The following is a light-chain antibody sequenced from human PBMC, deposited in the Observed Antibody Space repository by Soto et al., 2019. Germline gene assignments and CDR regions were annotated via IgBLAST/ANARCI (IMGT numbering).Light chain of an antibody. CDR1: RSVNRN. V-gene: IGKV3-15*01. CDR3: QQYNDWPLT. CDR2: GAS. Sequence: EKVMTQSAATRSVSLGERATLSCRASRSVNRNLAWYQQKPGQAPSLLIYGASTRASGVPARFCGSASETEFTLTISSLQSEDFTVYLCQQYNDWPLTFGGGTKVEIK. J-gene: IGKJ4*01.